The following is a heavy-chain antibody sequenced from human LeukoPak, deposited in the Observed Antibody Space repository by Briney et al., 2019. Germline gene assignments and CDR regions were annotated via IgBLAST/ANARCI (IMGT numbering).Heavy chain of an antibody. CDR1: GYSFTRSW. CDR2: IYPGDSDT. CDR3: ARHVKGDIVVVPAASYFDY. V-gene: IGHV5-51*01. Sequence: GESLKISCKCSGYSFTRSWIGWVRQMPGKGLEWMGIIYPGDSDTRYSPSFQGQVTISADKSISTAYLQWSSLKASDTAMYYCARHVKGDIVVVPAASYFDYWGQGTLVTVSS. D-gene: IGHD2-2*01. J-gene: IGHJ4*02.